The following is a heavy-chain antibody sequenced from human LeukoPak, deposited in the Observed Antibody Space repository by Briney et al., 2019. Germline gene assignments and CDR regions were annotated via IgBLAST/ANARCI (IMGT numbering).Heavy chain of an antibody. CDR3: ARARAGLWDYFVY. D-gene: IGHD3-16*01. CDR1: GFTFSSYS. CDR2: ISSSSSTI. J-gene: IGHJ4*02. V-gene: IGHV3-48*04. Sequence: GGSLRLSCAASGFTFSSYSMNWVRQAPGKGLEWVSYISSSSSTIYYADSVKGRFTISRDNAKNSLYLQMNSLRAEDTAVYYCARARAGLWDYFVYWGQGTLVTVSS.